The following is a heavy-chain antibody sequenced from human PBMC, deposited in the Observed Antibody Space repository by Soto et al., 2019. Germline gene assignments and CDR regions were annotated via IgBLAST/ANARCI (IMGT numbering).Heavy chain of an antibody. V-gene: IGHV1-8*01. Sequence: WASVKVSCKASGYTFTSYDINWVRQATGQGLEWMGWMNPNSGNTGYAQKFQGRVTMTRNTSISTAYMELSSLRSEDTAVYYCARGVAYYDILTGYFNLDYYYGMDVWGQGTTVTVSS. D-gene: IGHD3-9*01. CDR2: MNPNSGNT. CDR3: ARGVAYYDILTGYFNLDYYYGMDV. J-gene: IGHJ6*02. CDR1: GYTFTSYD.